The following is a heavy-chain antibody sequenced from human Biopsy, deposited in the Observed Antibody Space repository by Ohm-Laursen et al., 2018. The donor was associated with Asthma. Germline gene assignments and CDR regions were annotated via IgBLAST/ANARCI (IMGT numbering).Heavy chain of an antibody. J-gene: IGHJ4*02. CDR3: ARKAGSCISRTCYSLDF. D-gene: IGHD2-2*01. CDR2: INFVFGTT. Sequence: GPSVKVSCKSLGGTFNTYVIGWARQAPGHGLEWIGGINFVFGTTTYPQKFQDRVTITADDSTSTVYMELSSLRSEDTAVYYCARKAGSCISRTCYSLDFWGQGTLVTVSS. V-gene: IGHV1-69*01. CDR1: GGTFNTYV.